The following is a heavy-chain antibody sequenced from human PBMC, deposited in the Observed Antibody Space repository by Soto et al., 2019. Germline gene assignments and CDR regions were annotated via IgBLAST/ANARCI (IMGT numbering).Heavy chain of an antibody. Sequence: ASVKVSCKASGYSLAEYHIHWVRNATRQGLEWLGRINPKSGGTSTAQKFQGWVTMTTDTSISTASMELTRLTSGETAIYYCARGDSTDCSNGVCGFCYNHDIDVWGQGTTVTVSS. CDR2: INPKSGGT. J-gene: IGHJ6*02. CDR1: GYSLAEYH. V-gene: IGHV1-2*04. CDR3: ARGDSTDCSNGVCGFCYNHDIDV. D-gene: IGHD2-8*01.